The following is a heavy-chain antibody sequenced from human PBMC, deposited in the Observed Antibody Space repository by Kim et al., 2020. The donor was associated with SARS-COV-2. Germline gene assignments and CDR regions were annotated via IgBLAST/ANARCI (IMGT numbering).Heavy chain of an antibody. V-gene: IGHV1-18*01. CDR3: ARVFLGEWELLPPDY. J-gene: IGHJ4*02. CDR1: GYTFTSYG. CDR2: ISAYNGNT. D-gene: IGHD1-26*01. Sequence: ASVKVSCKASGYTFTSYGISWVRQAPGQGLEGMGWISAYNGNTNYAQKLQCRVTMTTDTSTSTAYMELRSLRSDDTAVYYCARVFLGEWELLPPDYWGQGTLVTVSS.